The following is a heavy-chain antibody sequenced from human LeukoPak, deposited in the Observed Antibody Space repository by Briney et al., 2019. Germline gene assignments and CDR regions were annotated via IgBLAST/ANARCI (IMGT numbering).Heavy chain of an antibody. CDR2: ISYDGSNK. CDR1: GFTFSSYG. Sequence: GRSLRLSCAASGFTFSSYGMHWVRQAPGKGLEWVAVISYDGSNKYYADSVKGRFTISGDNSKNTLYLQMNSLRAEDTAVYYCARSSSTSYYYYYYMDVWGKGTTVTVSS. D-gene: IGHD2-2*01. J-gene: IGHJ6*03. V-gene: IGHV3-30*03. CDR3: ARSSSTSYYYYYYMDV.